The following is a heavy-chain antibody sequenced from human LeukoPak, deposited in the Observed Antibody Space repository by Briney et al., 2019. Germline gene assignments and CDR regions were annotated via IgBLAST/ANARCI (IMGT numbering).Heavy chain of an antibody. D-gene: IGHD2-21*01. V-gene: IGHV4-59*01. CDR2: TSDSGNT. Sequence: SETLSLTCTVSGGSIRNYYWNWIRQPPGKGLEWIGYTSDSGNTDYKPSLKSRVTISVDTSKNQFSLKLTSATAADTAVYYCARWHSHGRYFDYWGQGALVTVTS. J-gene: IGHJ4*02. CDR3: ARWHSHGRYFDY. CDR1: GGSIRNYY.